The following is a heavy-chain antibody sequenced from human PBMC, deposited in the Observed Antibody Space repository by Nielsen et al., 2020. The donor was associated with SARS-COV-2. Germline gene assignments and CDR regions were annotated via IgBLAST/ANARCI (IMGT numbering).Heavy chain of an antibody. CDR3: ARQSRWLANFDY. CDR2: IHYTGST. J-gene: IGHJ4*02. Sequence: SETLSLTCTVSGGSMGNSNYYWGWIRQPPGRGLEWIGGIHYTGSTYYNPSLTSRATISVDTSKKQFSLRLSSVTAADTAVYYCARQSRWLANFDYWGQGTLVTVSS. CDR1: GGSMGNSNYY. V-gene: IGHV4-39*01. D-gene: IGHD6-19*01.